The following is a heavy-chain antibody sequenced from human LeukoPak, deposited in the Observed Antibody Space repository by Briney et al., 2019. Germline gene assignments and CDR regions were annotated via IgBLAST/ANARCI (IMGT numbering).Heavy chain of an antibody. D-gene: IGHD5-18*01. Sequence: PSETLSLTCTVSGGSINNYYWSRIRQPPGKGLEWIGYIYYSGSTNYSPSLKSRVTISVDTSKNQFSLRLTSVTAADTAVYYCARHARPTGGHTYGPIDYCGQGTLVTVSS. CDR1: GGSINNYY. V-gene: IGHV4-59*08. J-gene: IGHJ4*02. CDR3: ARHARPTGGHTYGPIDY. CDR2: IYYSGST.